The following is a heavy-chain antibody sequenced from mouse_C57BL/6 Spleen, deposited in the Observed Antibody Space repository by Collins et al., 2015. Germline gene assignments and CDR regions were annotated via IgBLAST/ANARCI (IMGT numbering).Heavy chain of an antibody. CDR1: GYTFTDYE. CDR3: TRNGNSLWYAMDY. CDR2: IDPETGGT. Sequence: QVQLQQSGAELVRPGASVTLSCKASGYTFTDYEMHWVKQTPVHGLEWIGAIDPETGGTAYNQKFKGKAILTADKSSSTAYMELRSLTSEDSAVYYCTRNGNSLWYAMDYWGQGTSVTVSS. V-gene: IGHV1-15*01. J-gene: IGHJ4*01. D-gene: IGHD2-1*01.